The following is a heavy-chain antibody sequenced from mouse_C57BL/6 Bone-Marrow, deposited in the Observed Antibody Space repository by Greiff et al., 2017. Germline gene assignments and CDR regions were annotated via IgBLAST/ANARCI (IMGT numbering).Heavy chain of an antibody. CDR2: ISSGGDYI. Sequence: EVQGVESGEGLVKPGGSLKLSCAASGFTFSSYAMSWVRQTPEKRLEWVAYISSGGDYIYYADTVKGRFTITRDNARNTLYLQMSRLKSEDTSMYYSTRNGYVAFAGWGQRTLVTVSA. V-gene: IGHV5-9-1*02. CDR1: GFTFSSYA. J-gene: IGHJ3*01. CDR3: TRNGYVAFAG. D-gene: IGHD2-2*01.